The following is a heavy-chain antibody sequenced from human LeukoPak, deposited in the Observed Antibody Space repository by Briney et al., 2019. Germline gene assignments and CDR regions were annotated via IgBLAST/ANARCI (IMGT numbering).Heavy chain of an antibody. CDR2: IKQDGSEK. D-gene: IGHD1-26*01. CDR1: GFTFDDYG. CDR3: ARDFTSHSY. V-gene: IGHV3-7*01. J-gene: IGHJ4*02. Sequence: GGSLRLSCAASGFTFDDYGMSWVRQAPGKGLEWVANIKQDGSEKYYVDSVKGRFTISRDNAKNSPYLQMNSLRAEDTAVYYCARDFTSHSYWGQGTLVTVSS.